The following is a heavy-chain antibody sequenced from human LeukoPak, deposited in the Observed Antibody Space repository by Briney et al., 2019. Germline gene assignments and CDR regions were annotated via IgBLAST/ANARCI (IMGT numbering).Heavy chain of an antibody. Sequence: SETLSLTCTVSGGSISSRAYYWTWIRQPPGKGLEWIGTIYYSGGTYYNPSLKSRVTISVDTSKNQFSLKLSSVTAADTAVYYCARLRITMVRGLGAFDIWGQGTMVTVSS. CDR1: GGSISSRAYY. J-gene: IGHJ3*02. CDR2: IYYSGGT. CDR3: ARLRITMVRGLGAFDI. V-gene: IGHV4-39*01. D-gene: IGHD3-10*01.